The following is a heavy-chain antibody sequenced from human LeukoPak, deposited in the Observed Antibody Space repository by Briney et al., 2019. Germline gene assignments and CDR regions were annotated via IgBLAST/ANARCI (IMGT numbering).Heavy chain of an antibody. CDR1: GGSISSSY. Sequence: SETLSLTCTVSGGSISSSYWSWIRQPPGKGLEWIGYIYYSGSTNYNPSLKSRVTMSVDTSKNQFSLKLSSVTAADTAVYYCARDAVGATRRDYFDYWGQGNLVTVSS. J-gene: IGHJ4*02. CDR3: ARDAVGATRRDYFDY. CDR2: IYYSGST. D-gene: IGHD1-26*01. V-gene: IGHV4-59*01.